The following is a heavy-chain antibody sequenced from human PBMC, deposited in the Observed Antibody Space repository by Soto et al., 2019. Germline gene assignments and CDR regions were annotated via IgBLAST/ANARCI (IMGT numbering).Heavy chain of an antibody. CDR1: GGSVSSGGYY. V-gene: IGHV4-61*08. CDR3: AMYYGHGQDY. D-gene: IGHD3-10*01. Sequence: SETLSLTCVVSGGSVSSGGYYWSWIRQSPGKGLEWIGYISYGGTTNFNSSLKGRVTVSVDMSKNQFSLTLNSVTAADTAVYYCAMYYGHGQDYWGQGTLVTVSS. CDR2: ISYGGTT. J-gene: IGHJ4*02.